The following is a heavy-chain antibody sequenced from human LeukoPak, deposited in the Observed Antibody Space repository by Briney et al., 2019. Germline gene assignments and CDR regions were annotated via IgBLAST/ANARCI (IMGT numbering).Heavy chain of an antibody. CDR2: INPNSGGT. V-gene: IGHV1-2*02. D-gene: IGHD2-2*01. Sequence: EASVKVSCKASGYTFTGYYMHWVRQAPGQGLEWMGWINPNSGGTNYAQKFQGRVTMTRDTSISTAYMELSRLRSDDTAVYYCARVGGVVVVPAASAFDIWGQGAMVTVSS. J-gene: IGHJ3*02. CDR3: ARVGGVVVVPAASAFDI. CDR1: GYTFTGYY.